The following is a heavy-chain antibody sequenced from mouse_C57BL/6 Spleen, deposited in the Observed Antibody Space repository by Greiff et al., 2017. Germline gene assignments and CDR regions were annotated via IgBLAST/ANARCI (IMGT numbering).Heavy chain of an antibody. J-gene: IGHJ3*01. D-gene: IGHD2-1*01. CDR2: INPGSGGT. V-gene: IGHV1-54*01. Sequence: QVHVKQSGAELVRPGTSVKVSCKASGYAFTNYLIEWVKQRPGQGLEWIGVINPGSGGTNYNEKFKGKATLTADKSSSTAYMQLSSLTSEDSAVYFCARGGNYLFAYWGQGTLVTVSA. CDR3: ARGGNYLFAY. CDR1: GYAFTNYL.